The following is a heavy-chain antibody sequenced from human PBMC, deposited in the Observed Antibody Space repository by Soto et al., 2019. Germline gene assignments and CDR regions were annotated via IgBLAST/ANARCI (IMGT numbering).Heavy chain of an antibody. J-gene: IGHJ4*02. CDR2: ISGSGGST. Sequence: GGSLRLSCAASGFTFSSYAMSWVRQAPGKGLEWVSAISGSGGSTYYADSVKGRFTISRDNSKNTLYLQMNSLRAEDTAVYYCAKLTTVVTQPLYYLDYPGQGTLVTVSS. D-gene: IGHD4-17*01. CDR1: GFTFSSYA. CDR3: AKLTTVVTQPLYYLDY. V-gene: IGHV3-23*01.